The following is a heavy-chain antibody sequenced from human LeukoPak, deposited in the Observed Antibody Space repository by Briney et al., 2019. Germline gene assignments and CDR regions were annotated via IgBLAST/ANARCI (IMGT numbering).Heavy chain of an antibody. Sequence: GGSLRLSCAASGFTFSSYGMSWVRQAPGKGLEWVSVISGSGGSTYYAASVKGRFTISRDNSKNTLYLQMNSLRVEDTAVYYRAKDSRGYQDYFDYWGQGTLVTVSS. CDR1: GFTFSSYG. CDR3: AKDSRGYQDYFDY. D-gene: IGHD3-22*01. V-gene: IGHV3-23*01. CDR2: ISGSGGST. J-gene: IGHJ4*02.